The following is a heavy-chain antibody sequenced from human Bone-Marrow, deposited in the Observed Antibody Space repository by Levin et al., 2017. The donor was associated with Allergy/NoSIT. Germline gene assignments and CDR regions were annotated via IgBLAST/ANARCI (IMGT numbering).Heavy chain of an antibody. V-gene: IGHV4-39*01. CDR1: GASISRSSSY. CDR2: IYSDGTT. J-gene: IGHJ2*01. CDR3: ARHPSYFAL. Sequence: PSETLSLTCTVSGASISRSSSYWAWIRQTPGKGLEWIGNIYSDGTTYYNSSLRSRVTISVDTSKNQFSLTLTSVTATDTAIYFCARHPSYFALWGRGALVTVSS.